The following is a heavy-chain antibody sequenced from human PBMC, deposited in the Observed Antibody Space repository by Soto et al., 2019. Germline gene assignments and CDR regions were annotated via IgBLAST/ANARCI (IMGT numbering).Heavy chain of an antibody. CDR1: GFSLNDYG. CDR3: AKSNRGAYDTPDF. V-gene: IGHV3-30*18. J-gene: IGHJ4*02. D-gene: IGHD3-22*01. CDR2: ISYDGRNK. Sequence: QVQLVESGGGVVQPGRSLRLSCAASGFSLNDYGMHWVRQPPGKGLEWVAVISYDGRNKYYTDSVRGRFTISRDISKGTLDLQMNSLRPDDTAVYYCAKSNRGAYDTPDFWGQGTLVTVSP.